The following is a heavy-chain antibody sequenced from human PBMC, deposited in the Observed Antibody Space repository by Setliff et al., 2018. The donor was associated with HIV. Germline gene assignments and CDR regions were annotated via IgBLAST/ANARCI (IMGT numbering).Heavy chain of an antibody. CDR2: IYYSGAT. D-gene: IGHD3-10*01. V-gene: IGHV4-39*01. J-gene: IGHJ4*02. CDR3: ARLGYVSGGFYKTPGPYYLDY. Sequence: SETLSLTCTVSGGSMSSSSYYWGWIRQTPDKGLEWIGTIYYSGATYYNPSLTSRVTISVDTSRNQFSLKLRSVTAADTAAYYCARLGYVSGGFYKTPGPYYLDYWGQGALVTVSS. CDR1: GGSMSSSSYY.